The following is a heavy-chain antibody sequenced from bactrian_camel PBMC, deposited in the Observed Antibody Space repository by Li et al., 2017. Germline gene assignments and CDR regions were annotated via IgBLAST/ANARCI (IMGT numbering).Heavy chain of an antibody. CDR1: GYTYSGYL. D-gene: IGHD1*01. V-gene: IGHV3S6*01. CDR2: IFIGGTYT. J-gene: IGHJ6*01. Sequence: HVQLVESGGGTVQAGGSLRLSCVSSGYTYSGYLMGWFRQAPGKEREMVAYIFIGGTYTYYTDSAKGRFTISQDNVNNTVYLQMNSLKPEDTAMYYCAADRVPCTYCDADGCYNSQTGVYDCYSATPSLNFGYSGQGTQVTV. CDR3: AADRVPCTYCDADGCYNSQTGVYDCYSATPSLNFGY.